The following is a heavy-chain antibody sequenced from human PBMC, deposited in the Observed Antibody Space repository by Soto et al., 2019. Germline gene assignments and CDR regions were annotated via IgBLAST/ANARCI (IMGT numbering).Heavy chain of an antibody. V-gene: IGHV1-3*01. CDR1: GYTFTSYA. Sequence: GSVKVSCKASGYTFTSYAMHWVRQAPGQRLEWMGWINAGNGNTKYSQKFQGRVTITRDTSASTAYMELSSLRSEDTAVYHCARDLSYGSGSYYKPHYGMDVWGQGTTVTVSS. CDR3: ARDLSYGSGSYYKPHYGMDV. D-gene: IGHD3-10*01. J-gene: IGHJ6*02. CDR2: INAGNGNT.